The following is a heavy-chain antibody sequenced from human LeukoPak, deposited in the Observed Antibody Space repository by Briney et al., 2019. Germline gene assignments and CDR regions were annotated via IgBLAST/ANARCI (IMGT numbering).Heavy chain of an antibody. Sequence: ASVKVSCKASGYTFTGYYMHWVRQAPGQGLEWMGRINPNSGGTRYAQTFQGRITVTRDTSTSTAYMELSGLRDDDTAVYYCARVGYCTKGVCMNYDYWGQGTLVTVSS. CDR2: INPNSGGT. CDR1: GYTFTGYY. V-gene: IGHV1-2*06. CDR3: ARVGYCTKGVCMNYDY. D-gene: IGHD2-8*01. J-gene: IGHJ4*02.